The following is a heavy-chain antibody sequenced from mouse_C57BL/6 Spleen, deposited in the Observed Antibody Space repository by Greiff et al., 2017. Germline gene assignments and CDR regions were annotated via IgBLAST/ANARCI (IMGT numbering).Heavy chain of an antibody. D-gene: IGHD1-1*01. CDR2: IYPSDSET. CDR1: GYTFTSYW. Sequence: VQLQQPGAELVRPGSSVKLSCKASGYTFTSYWMDWVKQRPGQGLEWIGNIYPSDSETHYNQKFKDKATLTVDKSSSTAYMQLSSLTSEDSAVYYCARLYGSFPTRGFDYWGQGTTLTVSS. V-gene: IGHV1-61*01. CDR3: ARLYGSFPTRGFDY. J-gene: IGHJ2*01.